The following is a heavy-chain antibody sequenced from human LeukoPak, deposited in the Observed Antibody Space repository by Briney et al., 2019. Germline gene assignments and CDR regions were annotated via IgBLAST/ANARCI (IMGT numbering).Heavy chain of an antibody. CDR2: IWYDGSNK. V-gene: IGHV3-33*01. Sequence: AGRSLRLSCAASGFTFSSYGMHWVRQAPGKGLEWVAVIWYDGSNKYYADSVKGRFTISRDNSKNTLYLQMNSLRAEDTAVYYCARDLSWFGEFDYWGQGTLVTVSP. D-gene: IGHD3-10*01. J-gene: IGHJ4*02. CDR1: GFTFSSYG. CDR3: ARDLSWFGEFDY.